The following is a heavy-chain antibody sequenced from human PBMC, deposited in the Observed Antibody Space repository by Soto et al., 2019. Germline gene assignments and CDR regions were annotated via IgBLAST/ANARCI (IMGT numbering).Heavy chain of an antibody. J-gene: IGHJ6*03. CDR2: MNPNSGNT. V-gene: IGHV1-8*01. CDR1: GYTFTSYD. CDR3: ARVSPPFWSGYYDASGYYYYMDV. Sequence: ASVKVSCKASGYTFTSYDINWVRQATGQGLEWMGWMNPNSGNTGYAQKFQGRVTMTRNTSISTAYMELSSVTAADTAVYYCARVSPPFWSGYYDASGYYYYMDVWGKGTTVTAP. D-gene: IGHD3-3*01.